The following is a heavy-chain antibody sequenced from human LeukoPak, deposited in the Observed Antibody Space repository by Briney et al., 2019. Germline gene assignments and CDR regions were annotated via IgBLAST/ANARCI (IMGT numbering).Heavy chain of an antibody. J-gene: IGHJ4*02. CDR1: GGSISSGSYY. V-gene: IGHV4-61*02. D-gene: IGHD7-27*01. CDR3: ARDLDEDWGWGYFDY. Sequence: SQTLSLTCTVSGGSISSGSYYWSWIRQPAGKGLEWIGRIYTSGSTNYNPSLKSRVTISVDTSKNQFSLKLSSVTAADTAVYYCARDLDEDWGWGYFDYWGQGTLVTVSS. CDR2: IYTSGST.